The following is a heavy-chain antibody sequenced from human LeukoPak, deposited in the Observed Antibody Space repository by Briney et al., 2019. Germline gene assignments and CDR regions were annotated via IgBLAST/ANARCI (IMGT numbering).Heavy chain of an antibody. D-gene: IGHD1-26*01. CDR1: GFTFSSYW. J-gene: IGHJ6*03. CDR3: AKDQTKWEPLRRRDYYYMDV. Sequence: GGALRLSCAASGFTFSSYWMSWVRQAPGKGLEWVANIKQDGSEKYYVDSVKGRFTISRDNAKNSLYLQMNSLRAEDTAVYYCAKDQTKWEPLRRRDYYYMDVWGKGTTVTVSS. V-gene: IGHV3-7*01. CDR2: IKQDGSEK.